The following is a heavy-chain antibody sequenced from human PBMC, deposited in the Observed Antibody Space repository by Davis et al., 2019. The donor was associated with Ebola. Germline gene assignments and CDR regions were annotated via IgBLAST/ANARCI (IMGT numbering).Heavy chain of an antibody. J-gene: IGHJ4*02. Sequence: GESLKISCAASGFTFDDYAMHWVRQAPGKGLEWVSGISWNSGSIGYADSVKGRFTISRDNAKNSLYLQMNSLRAEDTAVYYCARELAVAYFDYWGQGTLVTVSS. D-gene: IGHD6-19*01. CDR2: ISWNSGSI. CDR3: ARELAVAYFDY. V-gene: IGHV3-9*01. CDR1: GFTFDDYA.